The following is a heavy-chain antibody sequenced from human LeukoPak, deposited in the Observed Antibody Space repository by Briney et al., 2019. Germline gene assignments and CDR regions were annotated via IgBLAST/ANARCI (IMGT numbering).Heavy chain of an antibody. V-gene: IGHV3-74*01. CDR1: GFSLSRNW. CDR2: MNPNGNII. Sequence: TGGSLRLSCAPSGFSLSRNWMHWVRQAPGKGLVWVSRMNPNGNIIDHADSVRGRFTISRDIAKNILHLEMNSLRVEDTAVYYCVRDFGGPVDLWGQGTWSPSPQ. J-gene: IGHJ4*02. CDR3: VRDFGGPVDL. D-gene: IGHD3-10*01.